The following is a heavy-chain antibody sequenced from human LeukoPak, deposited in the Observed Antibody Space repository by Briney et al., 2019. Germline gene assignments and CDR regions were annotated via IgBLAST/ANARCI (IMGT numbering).Heavy chain of an antibody. CDR2: ISSSGSTI. V-gene: IGHV3-48*03. CDR3: ARDLTTVTSY. CDR1: GFTFSSYE. J-gene: IGHJ4*02. D-gene: IGHD4-17*01. Sequence: GGSLRLSCAASGFTFSSYEMNWVRQAPGKGLEWVSYISSSGSTIYYADSVKGRFTISRDNAKNSLYLQMNSLRAEDTAVYYCARDLTTVTSYWGQGTLVTVSS.